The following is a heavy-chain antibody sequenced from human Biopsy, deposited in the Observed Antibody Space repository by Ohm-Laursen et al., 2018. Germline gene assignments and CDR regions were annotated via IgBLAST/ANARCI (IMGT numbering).Heavy chain of an antibody. D-gene: IGHD3-22*01. V-gene: IGHV1-46*01. J-gene: IGHJ5*02. CDR2: INPTGGTT. CDR1: GYSFTKYY. Sequence: GASVKVSCKASGYSFTKYYINWVRQAPGQGLEWMGIINPTGGTTSYAEKFQGRVTLTRDTSTGTAYVDLSSLRSDDTAVYYCTRGGYYYDSLAYYYWFDPWGQGTLVTVSS. CDR3: TRGGYYYDSLAYYYWFDP.